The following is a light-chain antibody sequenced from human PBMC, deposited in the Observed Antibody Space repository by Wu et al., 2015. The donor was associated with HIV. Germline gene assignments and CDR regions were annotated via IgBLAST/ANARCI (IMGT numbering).Light chain of an antibody. V-gene: IGKV1-NL1*01. Sequence: DIHMTQSPSSLSASVGDRVTITCRASQGISNSLAWYQQKPGKAPKLLVYVASTLESEVPSRFSGSGSGTDYTLTISSLQPEDSATYYCQQYYSTRWTFGQGTKVEIK. J-gene: IGKJ1*01. CDR1: QGISNS. CDR3: QQYYSTRWT. CDR2: VAS.